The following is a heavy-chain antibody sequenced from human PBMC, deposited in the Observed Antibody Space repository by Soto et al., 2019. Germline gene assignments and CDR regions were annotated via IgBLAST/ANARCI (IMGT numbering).Heavy chain of an antibody. CDR1: GFTFSSYG. V-gene: IGHV3-30*18. CDR2: ISYDGSNK. J-gene: IGHJ6*03. CDR3: AKELQNCSGGSCYGWYYYYYMDV. D-gene: IGHD2-15*01. Sequence: GGSLRLSCAASGFTFSSYGMHWVRQAPGKGLEWVAVISYDGSNKYYADSVKGRFTISRDNSKNTLYLQMNSLRAEDTAVYYCAKELQNCSGGSCYGWYYYYYMDVWGKGTTVTVSS.